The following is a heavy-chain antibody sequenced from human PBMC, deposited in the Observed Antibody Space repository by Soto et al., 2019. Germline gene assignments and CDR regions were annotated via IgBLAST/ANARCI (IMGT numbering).Heavy chain of an antibody. CDR1: GDSISSSRW. V-gene: IGHV4-4*02. Sequence: SETLSLTCDVSGDSISSSRWWTWVRQPPGKGLEWIWDSFHTGNTNYNPSLKSRVTISVDKSKNQFSLKLTSVTAADTAVYYWSYSIGWYRLDLWSQGTLGTVSS. J-gene: IGHJ3*01. CDR3: SYSIGWYRLDL. D-gene: IGHD6-19*01. CDR2: SFHTGNT.